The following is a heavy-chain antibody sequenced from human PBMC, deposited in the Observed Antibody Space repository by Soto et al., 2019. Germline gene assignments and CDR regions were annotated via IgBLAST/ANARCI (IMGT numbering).Heavy chain of an antibody. CDR3: ATIVGANDY. CDR1: GGSIYTYS. J-gene: IGHJ4*02. Sequence: PSETLSLTCTVSGGSIYTYSWTWIRQPAGKGLEWIGHIYSSGSANYNPSLKSRVSMSVDTSKKQFSLKLNSVTAADTAVYYCATIVGANDYWGQGTLVTVSS. D-gene: IGHD1-26*01. V-gene: IGHV4-4*07. CDR2: IYSSGSA.